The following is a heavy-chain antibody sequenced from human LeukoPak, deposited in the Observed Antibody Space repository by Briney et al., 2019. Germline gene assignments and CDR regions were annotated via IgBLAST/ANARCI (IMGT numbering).Heavy chain of an antibody. J-gene: IGHJ4*02. V-gene: IGHV1-24*01. D-gene: IGHD3-10*01. CDR3: ATVVPAYYYGSGSYPSLDY. CDR1: GYTLTELS. CDR2: FDPEDGET. Sequence: GASVKVSFKVSGYTLTELSMHWVRQAPGKGLEWMGGFDPEDGETIYAQKFQGRVTMTEDTSTDTAYMELSSLRSEDTAVYYCATVVPAYYYGSGSYPSLDYWGQGTLVTVSS.